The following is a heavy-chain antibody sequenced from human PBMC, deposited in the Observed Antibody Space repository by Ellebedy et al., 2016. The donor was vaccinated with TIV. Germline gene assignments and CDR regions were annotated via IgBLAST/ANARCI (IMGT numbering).Heavy chain of an antibody. V-gene: IGHV3-23*01. CDR2: ISGSGGST. CDR1: GFTFSSYA. D-gene: IGHD3-10*01. J-gene: IGHJ4*02. CDR3: AKGWFGDLSPLDY. Sequence: GESLKISCTASGFTFSSYAMSWVRQAPGKGLEWVSTISGSGGSTYYADSVRGRFTISRDKSKDTLYLQVNSLRAEDTAVYYCAKGWFGDLSPLDYWGQGTLVTVSS.